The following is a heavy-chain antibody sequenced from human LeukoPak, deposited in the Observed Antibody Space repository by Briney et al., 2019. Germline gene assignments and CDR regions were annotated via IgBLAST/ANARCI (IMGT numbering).Heavy chain of an antibody. CDR3: ATIATAGTT. CDR2: IYYSGST. D-gene: IGHD6-13*01. Sequence: SETLSLTCTVSGGSISNYYWSWIRQPPGKGLEWIGYIYYSGSTNYNPSLKSRVTMSLDTSKNQFSLKLSSVTAADTAVYYCATIATAGTTWGQGTLVTVSS. V-gene: IGHV4-59*01. J-gene: IGHJ5*02. CDR1: GGSISNYY.